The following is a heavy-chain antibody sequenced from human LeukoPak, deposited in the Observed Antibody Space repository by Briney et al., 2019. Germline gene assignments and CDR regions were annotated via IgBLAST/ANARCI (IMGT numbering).Heavy chain of an antibody. CDR1: GGSISSYY. V-gene: IGHV4-4*09. J-gene: IGHJ5*02. CDR2: IYTSGST. Sequence: SSETLSLTCTVSGGSISSYYWSWIRQPPGKGLEWIGYIYTSGSTNYNPSLKSRVTTSVDTSKNQFSLKLSSVTAADTAVYYCARHGNYNWFDPWGQGTLVTVSS. D-gene: IGHD4-23*01. CDR3: ARHGNYNWFDP.